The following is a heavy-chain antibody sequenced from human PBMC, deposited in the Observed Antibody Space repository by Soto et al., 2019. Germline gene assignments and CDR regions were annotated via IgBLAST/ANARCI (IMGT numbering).Heavy chain of an antibody. CDR2: IYYSGST. J-gene: IGHJ4*02. V-gene: IGHV4-59*01. CDR1: GGSISSYY. Sequence: QVQLQESGPGLVKPSETLSLTCTVSGGSISSYYWSWIRQPPGKGLEWIGYIYYSGSTNYNPSLKSRVTISVDTSKNQFSLKLSSVTAADTAVYYCARALYGDVYDYWGQGTLVTVSS. D-gene: IGHD4-17*01. CDR3: ARALYGDVYDY.